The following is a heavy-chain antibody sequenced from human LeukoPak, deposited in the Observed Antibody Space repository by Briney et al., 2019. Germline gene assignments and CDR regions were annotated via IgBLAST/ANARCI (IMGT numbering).Heavy chain of an antibody. V-gene: IGHV3-30*04. CDR2: VSYDGTDK. CDR1: GFSFSTYA. D-gene: IGHD6-19*01. J-gene: IGHJ4*02. CDR3: AREDRGWYPAY. Sequence: GRSLRLSCAASGFSFSTYAMHWVRQAPGKGLEWVVLVSYDGTDKYYADSVQGRFTISRDNPKNTLSLQMSSLRAEDTAVYYCAREDRGWYPAYWGQGTLVTVSS.